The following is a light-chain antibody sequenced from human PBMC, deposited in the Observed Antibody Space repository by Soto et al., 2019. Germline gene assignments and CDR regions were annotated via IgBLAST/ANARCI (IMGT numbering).Light chain of an antibody. CDR2: DVN. Sequence: QSALTQPPSASGSPGQSVAISCSGTSSDVGGYNYVSWYQQHPGKAPKLMIYDVNKRPSGVPDRFSGSKSGNTASLTVSGLQAHDEADYYCSSYAGSNKPAFGGGTKLTVL. J-gene: IGLJ2*01. V-gene: IGLV2-8*01. CDR1: SSDVGGYNY. CDR3: SSYAGSNKPA.